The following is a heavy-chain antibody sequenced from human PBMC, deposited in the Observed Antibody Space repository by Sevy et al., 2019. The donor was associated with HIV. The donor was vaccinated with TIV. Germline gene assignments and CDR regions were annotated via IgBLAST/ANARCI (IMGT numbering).Heavy chain of an antibody. CDR3: ASTCGYSSGWYRLDYYYYGMHV. CDR2: IIPIFGTA. V-gene: IGHV1-69*13. J-gene: IGHJ6*02. CDR1: GGTFSSYA. D-gene: IGHD6-19*01. Sequence: ASVKVSCKASGGTFSSYAISWVRQAPGQGLEWMGGIIPIFGTANYAQKFQGRVTITADESTSTAYMELSSLRSEDTAVYYCASTCGYSSGWYRLDYYYYGMHVWGQGTTVTVSS.